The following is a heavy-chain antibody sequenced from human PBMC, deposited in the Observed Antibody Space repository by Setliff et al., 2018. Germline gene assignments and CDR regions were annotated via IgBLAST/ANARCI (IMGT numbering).Heavy chain of an antibody. CDR3: ARDPRDGSSSPMADN. D-gene: IGHD3-10*01. V-gene: IGHV3-74*01. Sequence: GGSLRLSCAASGFTFSSHWMHWVRQVPGKGLAWVSQINPDATTIYYADSVKGRFTISRDNAKTTLYLQMNSLRVEDTAVYFCARDPRDGSSSPMADNWGQGTLVTVSS. CDR1: GFTFSSHW. J-gene: IGHJ4*02. CDR2: INPDATTI.